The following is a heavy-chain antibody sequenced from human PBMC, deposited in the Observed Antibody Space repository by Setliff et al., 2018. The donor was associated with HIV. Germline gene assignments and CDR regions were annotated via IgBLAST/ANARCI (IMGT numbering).Heavy chain of an antibody. CDR2: ISPDGRST. CDR1: GFTFNNYW. CDR3: ALVGGITVPPDGFDI. Sequence: GGSLRLSCAASGFTFNNYWMNWVRQVPGKGLVWVARISPDGRSTTHADAVKGRFTISRDNAKHTLCLHMNSLRAEDTSVYHCALVGGITVPPDGFDIWGQGTMVTVSS. V-gene: IGHV3-74*01. D-gene: IGHD3-22*01. J-gene: IGHJ3*02.